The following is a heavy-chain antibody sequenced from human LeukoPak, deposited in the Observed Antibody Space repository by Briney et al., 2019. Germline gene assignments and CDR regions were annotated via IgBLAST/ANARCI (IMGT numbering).Heavy chain of an antibody. J-gene: IGHJ4*02. V-gene: IGHV3-7*01. CDR1: GFTFSIYW. CDR2: IKQDGSET. CDR3: ARDPVQYCAGDCYYDY. Sequence: PGGSLRLSCAASGFTFSIYWMSWVRQAPGKGLEWVANIKQDGSETYYVDSVKGRFTISRDNAKNSLYLQMYSLRAEDTAVYYCARDPVQYCAGDCYYDYGGQGTLVTVSS. D-gene: IGHD2-21*01.